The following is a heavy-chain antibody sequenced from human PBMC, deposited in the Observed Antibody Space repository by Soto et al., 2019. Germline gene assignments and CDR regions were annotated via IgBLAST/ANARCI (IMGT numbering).Heavy chain of an antibody. CDR2: IYYSGST. CDR3: AREECNNGVCHPHYDY. J-gene: IGHJ4*02. V-gene: IGHV4-59*01. D-gene: IGHD2-8*01. Sequence: SETLSLTCTVSGGSISSYYRSWIRQPPGKGLEWIGYIYYSGSTNYNPSLKSRVTISVDTSKNQFSLKLSSVTAADTAVYYCAREECNNGVCHPHYDYWGQGTPVTVSS. CDR1: GGSISSYY.